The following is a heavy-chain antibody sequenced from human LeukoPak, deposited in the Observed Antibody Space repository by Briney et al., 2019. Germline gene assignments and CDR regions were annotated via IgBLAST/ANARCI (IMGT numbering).Heavy chain of an antibody. CDR1: GYTFTSYA. Sequence: GASVKVSCKASGYTFTSYATHWVRQAPGQRLEWMGWINAGNGNTKYSQKFQGRVTITRDTSASTAYMELSSLRSKDTAVYYCARDPTLGYSSSWDLYYYMDVWGKGTTVTVSS. D-gene: IGHD6-13*01. CDR2: INAGNGNT. CDR3: ARDPTLGYSSSWDLYYYMDV. J-gene: IGHJ6*03. V-gene: IGHV1-3*01.